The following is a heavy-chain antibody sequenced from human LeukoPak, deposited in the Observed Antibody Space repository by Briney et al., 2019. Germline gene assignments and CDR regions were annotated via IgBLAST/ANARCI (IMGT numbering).Heavy chain of an antibody. D-gene: IGHD1-26*01. J-gene: IGHJ4*02. CDR3: AAEVDSGSDMAY. Sequence: ASVKVSCKASGFTFSSSALQWVRQARGQSLEWIGWIVVGSGNTNYAQKFQERVTITRDMSTRTAYMELSSLRSEDTAVYYCAAEVDSGSDMAYWGQGTLVTVSS. CDR2: IVVGSGNT. CDR1: GFTFSSSA. V-gene: IGHV1-58*01.